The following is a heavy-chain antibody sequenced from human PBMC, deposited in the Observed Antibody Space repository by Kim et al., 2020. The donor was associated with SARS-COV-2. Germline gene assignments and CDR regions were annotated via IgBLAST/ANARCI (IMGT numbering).Heavy chain of an antibody. V-gene: IGHV4-39*01. CDR2: IYYSGST. CDR1: GGSISSSSYY. Sequence: SETLSLTCTVSGGSISSSSYYWGWIRQPPGKGLEWIGSIYYSGSTYYNPSLKSRVTISVDTSKNQFSLKLSSVTAADTAVYYCARHPVKTPTSLGGGYSYGMDVWGQGTAVTLSS. J-gene: IGHJ6*01. D-gene: IGHD5-18*01. CDR3: ARHPVKTPTSLGGGYSYGMDV.